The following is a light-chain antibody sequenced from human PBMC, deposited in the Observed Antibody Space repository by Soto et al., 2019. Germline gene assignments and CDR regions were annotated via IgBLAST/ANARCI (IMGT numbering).Light chain of an antibody. CDR2: AAS. CDR3: QQRSNWPRIT. Sequence: ILLTQSPSSLSASVGDRVTITCRASQGIDSSFAWYQQKPGKAPKLLIYAASSLQSGVPSRFSGSGSGTDFTLTISSLEPEDFAVYYCQQRSNWPRITFGQGTRLEI. CDR1: QGIDSS. J-gene: IGKJ5*01. V-gene: IGKV1-9*01.